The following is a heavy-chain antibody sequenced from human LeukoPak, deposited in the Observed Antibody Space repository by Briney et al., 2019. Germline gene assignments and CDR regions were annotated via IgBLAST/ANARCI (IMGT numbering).Heavy chain of an antibody. D-gene: IGHD6-19*01. CDR3: ARSRQWHYYYMDV. CDR1: GGSISSGSYY. V-gene: IGHV4-61*02. CDR2: IYTSGST. J-gene: IGHJ6*03. Sequence: PSETLSLTCTVSGGSISSGSYYWSWIRQPAGKGLEWIGRIYTSGSTNYNPSFKSRVTISVDTSKNQFSLKLSSVTAADTAVYYCARSRQWHYYYMDVWGKGTTVTVSS.